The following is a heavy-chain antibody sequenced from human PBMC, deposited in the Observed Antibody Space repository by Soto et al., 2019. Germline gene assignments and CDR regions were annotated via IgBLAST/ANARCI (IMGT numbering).Heavy chain of an antibody. CDR3: AAGIVGANINLNY. D-gene: IGHD1-26*01. J-gene: IGHJ4*02. CDR1: GVTFSDHY. CDR2: IVVGSGNT. Sequence: PGGSLRHSCAASGVTFSDHYMIWIRQAPGKGLEWIGWIVVGSGNTNYAQKFQERVTITRDMSTSTAYMELSSLRSEDTAVYYCAAGIVGANINLNYWGQGTLVTVSS. V-gene: IGHV1-58*02.